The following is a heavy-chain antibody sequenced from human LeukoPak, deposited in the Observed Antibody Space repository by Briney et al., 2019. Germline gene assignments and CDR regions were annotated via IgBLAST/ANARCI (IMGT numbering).Heavy chain of an antibody. V-gene: IGHV4-59*01. D-gene: IGHD4-17*01. Sequence: KPSETLSLTRTVSGGSISSYYWSWIRQPPGKGLEWIGYIYYSGSTNYNPSLKSRVTISVDTSKNQFSLELSSVTAADTAVYYCARTLGGDSSWGLSYYYYMDVWGKGTTVTVSS. CDR2: IYYSGST. J-gene: IGHJ6*03. CDR1: GGSISSYY. CDR3: ARTLGGDSSWGLSYYYYMDV.